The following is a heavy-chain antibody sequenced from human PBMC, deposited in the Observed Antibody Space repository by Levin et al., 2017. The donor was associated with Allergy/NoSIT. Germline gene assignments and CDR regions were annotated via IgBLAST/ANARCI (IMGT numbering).Heavy chain of an antibody. V-gene: IGHV3-11*01. J-gene: IGHJ4*02. CDR3: ARDRLKRYDPSGGPTDY. CDR1: GFIFSDYY. Sequence: GGSLRLSCEASGFIFSDYYMTWVRQAPGKGLEWISYISTSGNTIYYADSVKGRFAISRDNAKNSVMLQMNSLRGDDTAVYYCARDRLKRYDPSGGPTDYWGQGTLVTVSS. CDR2: ISTSGNTI. D-gene: IGHD2-15*01.